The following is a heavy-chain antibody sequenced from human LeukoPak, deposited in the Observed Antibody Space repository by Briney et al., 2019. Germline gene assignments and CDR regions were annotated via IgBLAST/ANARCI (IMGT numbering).Heavy chain of an antibody. CDR3: ATSGVWSLELRFSGAFDI. J-gene: IGHJ3*02. CDR2: FDPEDGET. V-gene: IGHV1-24*01. CDR1: GYTLTELS. Sequence: ASVKVSCKVSGYTLTELSMHWVRQAPGKGLEWMGGFDPEDGETTYAQKFQGRVTMTEDTSTDTAYMELSSLRSEDTAVYYCATSGVWSLELRFSGAFDIWGQGTMVTVSS. D-gene: IGHD3-10*01.